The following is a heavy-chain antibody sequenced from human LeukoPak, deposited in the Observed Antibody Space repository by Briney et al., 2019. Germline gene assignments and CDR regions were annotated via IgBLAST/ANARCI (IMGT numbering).Heavy chain of an antibody. CDR1: GFTFSSIA. CDR3: ASQYYDSSGYRFDY. J-gene: IGHJ4*02. V-gene: IGHV3-33*08. Sequence: GGSLRLSCAASGFTFSSIAMTWVRQAPGKGLEWVAVIWYDGSNKYYADSVKGRFTISRDNSKNTLYLQMNSLRAEDTAVYYCASQYYDSSGYRFDYWGQGTLVTVSS. CDR2: IWYDGSNK. D-gene: IGHD3-22*01.